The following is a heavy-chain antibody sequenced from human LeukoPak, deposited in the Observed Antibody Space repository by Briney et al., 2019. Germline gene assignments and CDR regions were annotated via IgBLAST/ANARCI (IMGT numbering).Heavy chain of an antibody. V-gene: IGHV5-51*01. CDR3: ARRGEQLDFDHYYYYGMDV. CDR1: GYLFNSYW. J-gene: IGHJ6*02. D-gene: IGHD6-13*01. CDR2: IYPGDFDS. Sequence: EAPMISCQGSGYLFNSYWIGLVRQVPGKGLGGMGVIYPGDFDSSYSPYFQGHVTISADKSIGTAYMQWSSMEASDTAMYSCARRGEQLDFDHYYYYGMDVWGQGPTVTVSS.